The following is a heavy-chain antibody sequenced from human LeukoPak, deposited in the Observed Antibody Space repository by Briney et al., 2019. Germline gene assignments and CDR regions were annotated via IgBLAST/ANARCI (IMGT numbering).Heavy chain of an antibody. CDR3: ARGPWLVSDITSFDY. D-gene: IGHD5-18*01. CDR2: ISFDGNNI. J-gene: IGHJ4*02. CDR1: GFTFNMYG. V-gene: IGHV3-30*03. Sequence: PGGSLRLSCAGSGFTFNMYGMHWVRQAPGKGLEWMAVISFDGNNIYYADSVKGRFTISRDNSKNTLFLQMNSLRLEDTAVYYCARGPWLVSDITSFDYWGQGTLVAVSS.